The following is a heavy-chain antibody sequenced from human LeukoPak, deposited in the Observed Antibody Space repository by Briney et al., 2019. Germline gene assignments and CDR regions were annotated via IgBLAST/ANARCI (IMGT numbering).Heavy chain of an antibody. Sequence: SETLSLTCAVYGGSFSGYYWSWIRQPPGKGLEWIGYIHYSGSTNYNPSLKSRVTISVDTSKNQFSLKLSSVTAADTAVYYCARGVGFCSSTSCEYYGMDVWGQGTTVTVSS. CDR1: GGSFSGYY. CDR3: ARGVGFCSSTSCEYYGMDV. CDR2: IHYSGST. J-gene: IGHJ6*02. V-gene: IGHV4-59*01. D-gene: IGHD2-2*01.